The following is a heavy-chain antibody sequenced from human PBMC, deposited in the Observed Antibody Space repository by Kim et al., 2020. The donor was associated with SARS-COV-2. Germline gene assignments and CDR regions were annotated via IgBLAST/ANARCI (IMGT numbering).Heavy chain of an antibody. J-gene: IGHJ4*02. CDR1: GGSFSGYY. V-gene: IGHV4-34*01. Sequence: SETLSLTCAVYGGSFSGYYWSWIRQPPGKGLEWIGEINHSGSTNYNPSLKSRVTISVDTSKNQFSLKLSSVTAADTAVYYCARVGLARTFDYWGQGTLVTVSS. CDR2: INHSGST. CDR3: ARVGLARTFDY. D-gene: IGHD5-12*01.